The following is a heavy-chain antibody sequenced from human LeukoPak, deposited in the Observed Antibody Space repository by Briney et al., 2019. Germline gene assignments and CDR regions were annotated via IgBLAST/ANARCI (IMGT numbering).Heavy chain of an antibody. D-gene: IGHD4-17*01. Sequence: ASVKVSRKASGYTFTSYGISWVRQAPGQGLEWMGWISAYNGNTNYAQKLQGRVTMTTDTSTSTAYMELRSLRSDDTAVYYCAGVYGDDYYYGMDVWGQGTTVTVSS. CDR2: ISAYNGNT. J-gene: IGHJ6*02. CDR3: AGVYGDDYYYGMDV. V-gene: IGHV1-18*01. CDR1: GYTFTSYG.